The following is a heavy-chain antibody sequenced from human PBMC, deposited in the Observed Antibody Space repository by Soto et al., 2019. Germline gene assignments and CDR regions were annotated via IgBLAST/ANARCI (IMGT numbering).Heavy chain of an antibody. CDR2: IIPIFGTA. Sequence: QVQLVQSGAEVKKPGSPVKVSCKASGGTFSSYAISWVRQAPGQGLEWMGGIIPIFGTANYAQKFQGRVTITADESTSTAYMELSSLRSEDTAVYYCARLSIAARPGGDDYWGQGTLVTVSS. V-gene: IGHV1-69*12. CDR1: GGTFSSYA. CDR3: ARLSIAARPGGDDY. J-gene: IGHJ4*02. D-gene: IGHD6-6*01.